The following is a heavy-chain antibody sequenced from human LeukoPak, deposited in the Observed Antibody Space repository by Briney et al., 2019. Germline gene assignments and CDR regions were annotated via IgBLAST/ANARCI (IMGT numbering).Heavy chain of an antibody. V-gene: IGHV1-69*13. CDR3: ARSQYYYGSGTYGGAFDI. J-gene: IGHJ3*02. CDR2: IIPIFGTA. D-gene: IGHD3-10*01. CDR1: GGTFSSYA. Sequence: VASVKVSCKASGGTFSSYAISWVRQAPGQGPEWMGGIIPIFGTANYAQKFQGRVTITADESTSTAYMELSSLRSEDTAVYYCARSQYYYGSGTYGGAFDIWGQGTMVTVSS.